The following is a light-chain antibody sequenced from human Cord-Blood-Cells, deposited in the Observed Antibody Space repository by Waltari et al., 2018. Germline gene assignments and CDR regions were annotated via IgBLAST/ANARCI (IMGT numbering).Light chain of an antibody. V-gene: IGKV1-39*01. J-gene: IGKJ1*01. CDR3: QQSYSTPWT. Sequence: DIKMTQSPSSLSASVGDRVTITCRASQRISSYLNWYHQNTGKAPKLLIYAASSLQRGVPSRLCGSGSGTDVTLTISSLQPEDFATYYCQQSYSTPWTFGQGTKVEIK. CDR1: QRISSY. CDR2: AAS.